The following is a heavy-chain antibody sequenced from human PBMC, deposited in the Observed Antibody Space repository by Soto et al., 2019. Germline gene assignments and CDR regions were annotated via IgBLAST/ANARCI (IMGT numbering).Heavy chain of an antibody. CDR2: INHSGGT. Sequence: QVQLQQWGAGLLKPSETLSLTCAVYGGSFSGYYRTWIRQAPGKGLEWIGEINHSGGTNYNSSLKSRVTISVDTSKTQFSLIVYSVTAADTAVYYCAGDRQFYHFWSGYQNEGPDRMDVWGQGTTVIVSS. J-gene: IGHJ6*02. D-gene: IGHD3-3*02. V-gene: IGHV4-34*02. CDR1: GGSFSGYY. CDR3: AGDRQFYHFWSGYQNEGPDRMDV.